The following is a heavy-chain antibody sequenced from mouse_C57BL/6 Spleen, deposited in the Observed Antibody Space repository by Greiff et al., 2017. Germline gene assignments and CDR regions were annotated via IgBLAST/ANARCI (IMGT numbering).Heavy chain of an antibody. CDR3: ARRSLNYYGSSSWYFDV. CDR2: IYPGDGDT. CDR1: GYAFSSYW. J-gene: IGHJ1*03. D-gene: IGHD1-1*01. V-gene: IGHV1-80*01. Sequence: VQLQQSGAELVKPGASVKISCKASGYAFSSYWMNWVKQRPGKGLEWIGQIYPGDGDTNYNGKFKGKATLTADKSSSTAYMQLSSLTSEDSAVYVCARRSLNYYGSSSWYFDVWGTGTTVTVSS.